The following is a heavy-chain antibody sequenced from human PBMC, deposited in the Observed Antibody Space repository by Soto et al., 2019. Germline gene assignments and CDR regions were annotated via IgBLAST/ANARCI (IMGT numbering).Heavy chain of an antibody. Sequence: EEQLVESGGGLVQPGGSLRLSCAASGFTLSAYSMNWVRQAPGKGLEWVSYISATSNTIYYADSVKGRFTISRDNAKNSLYLQMNSLRDADPAVYYCARAKYSENYKFYYYGMDVWGQGTTVTVSS. J-gene: IGHJ6*02. V-gene: IGHV3-48*02. CDR1: GFTLSAYS. CDR2: ISATSNTI. CDR3: ARAKYSENYKFYYYGMDV. D-gene: IGHD1-26*01.